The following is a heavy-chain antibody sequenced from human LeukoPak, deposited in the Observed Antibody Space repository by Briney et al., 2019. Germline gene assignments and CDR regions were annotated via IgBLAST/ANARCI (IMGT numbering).Heavy chain of an antibody. CDR1: GFTFSSYA. D-gene: IGHD3-3*01. J-gene: IGHJ6*02. CDR3: AKGVFGVVKRSRYYGMDV. CDR2: ISGSGGST. V-gene: IGHV3-23*01. Sequence: PGGSLRLSCAASGFTFSSYAMSWVRQAPGKGLEWVSAISGSGGSTYYADSVKGRFTISRDNSKNTLYLQMNSLRAEDTAVYCCAKGVFGVVKRSRYYGMDVWGQGTTVTVSS.